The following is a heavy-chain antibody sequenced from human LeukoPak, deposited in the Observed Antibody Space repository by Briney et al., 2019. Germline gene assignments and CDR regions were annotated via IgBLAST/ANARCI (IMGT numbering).Heavy chain of an antibody. J-gene: IGHJ4*02. V-gene: IGHV4-34*01. Sequence: SETLSLTCAVYGGSFSGYYWSWIRQPPGKGLEWIGEINHSGSTNYNPSLKSRVTISVDTSKNQFSLKLSSVTAADTAVYYCASFWRAFDYWGQGTLVTVSS. CDR2: INHSGST. CDR1: GGSFSGYY. CDR3: ASFWRAFDY.